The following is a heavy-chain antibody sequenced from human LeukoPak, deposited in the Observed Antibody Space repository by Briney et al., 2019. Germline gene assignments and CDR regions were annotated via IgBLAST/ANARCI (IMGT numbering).Heavy chain of an antibody. CDR3: ARVYGSGSLTLRRPYYFDY. Sequence: GASVKVSCKASGYTFTGYYMHWVRQAPGQGLEWMGWINPNSGGTNYAQKFQGRVTMTRDTSISTAYMELSRLRSDDTAVYYCARVYGSGSLTLRRPYYFDYWGQGTLVTVSS. CDR2: INPNSGGT. D-gene: IGHD3-10*01. CDR1: GYTFTGYY. J-gene: IGHJ4*02. V-gene: IGHV1-2*02.